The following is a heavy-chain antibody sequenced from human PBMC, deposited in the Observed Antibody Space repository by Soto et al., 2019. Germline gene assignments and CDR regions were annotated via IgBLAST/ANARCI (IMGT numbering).Heavy chain of an antibody. CDR2: ISGSGGST. Sequence: EVQLLESGGGLVQPGGSLRLSCAASGFTFSSYAMSWVRQAPGKGLEWVSAISGSGGSTYYADSVKGRFTISRDNSKNTLYLQMNSLRAEDTAVSYCAKSVDFWSGLQNYYYGMDVWGQGNTVTVSS. D-gene: IGHD3-3*01. J-gene: IGHJ6*02. CDR1: GFTFSSYA. V-gene: IGHV3-23*01. CDR3: AKSVDFWSGLQNYYYGMDV.